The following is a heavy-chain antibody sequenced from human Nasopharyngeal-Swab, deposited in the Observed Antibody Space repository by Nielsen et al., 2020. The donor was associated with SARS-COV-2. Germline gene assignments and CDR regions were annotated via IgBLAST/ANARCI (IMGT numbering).Heavy chain of an antibody. V-gene: IGHV3-7*04. Sequence: VRQAPGKGLEWVANIKQDGSEKYYVDSAKGRFTVSRDNAKNSLYLQMNSLRAEDTAVYYCARDLGITMVRGVTRDNWFDPWGQGTLVTVSS. D-gene: IGHD3-10*01. J-gene: IGHJ5*02. CDR3: ARDLGITMVRGVTRDNWFDP. CDR2: IKQDGSEK.